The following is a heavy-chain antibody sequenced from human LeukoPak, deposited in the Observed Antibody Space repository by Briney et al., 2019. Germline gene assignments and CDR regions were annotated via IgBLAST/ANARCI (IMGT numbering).Heavy chain of an antibody. Sequence: SETLSLTCTVSGGSNSSSSYYWAWIRQPPGKGLEWIGSIYYSGTTFYNPSLKSRVTISVDMSKNQFFLKLSSVTAADTAVYYCARRDIVATISTWGQGTLVTVSS. V-gene: IGHV4-39*01. J-gene: IGHJ4*02. CDR1: GGSNSSSSYY. CDR2: IYYSGTT. D-gene: IGHD5-12*01. CDR3: ARRDIVATIST.